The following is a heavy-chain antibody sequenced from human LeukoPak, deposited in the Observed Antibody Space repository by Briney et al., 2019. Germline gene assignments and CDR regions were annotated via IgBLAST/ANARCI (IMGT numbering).Heavy chain of an antibody. CDR3: ARPQGAHTMGAFDI. Sequence: ASVKVSCKASGYSFTGNYIHWVRQAPGQGLEWMGWINPNSGGTNYAQKFQGRVTITTDGSTSTAYMELSSLRSEDTAVYYCARPQGAHTMGAFDIWGQGTMVTVSS. CDR2: INPNSGGT. CDR1: GYSFTGNY. J-gene: IGHJ3*02. V-gene: IGHV1-2*02.